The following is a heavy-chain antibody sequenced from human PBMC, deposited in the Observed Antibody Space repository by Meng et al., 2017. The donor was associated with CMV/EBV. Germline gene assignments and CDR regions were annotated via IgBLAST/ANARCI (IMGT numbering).Heavy chain of an antibody. D-gene: IGHD5-18*01. CDR2: MNPNSGNT. V-gene: IGHV1-8*01. CDR1: GYTFTSYD. CDR3: ARERIQPQYYYYYYGMDV. J-gene: IGHJ6*02. Sequence: ASVKVSCKASGYTFTSYDINWVRQATGQGLEWMGWMNPNSGNTGYAQKFQGRVTMTRNTSISTAYMELSSLRSEDTAVYYCARERIQPQYYYYYYGMDVWGQGTTVTVSS.